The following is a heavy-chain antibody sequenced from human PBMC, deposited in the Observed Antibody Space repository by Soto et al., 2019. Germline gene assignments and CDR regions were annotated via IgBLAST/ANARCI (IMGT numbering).Heavy chain of an antibody. CDR2: ISAYNGNA. J-gene: IGHJ6*02. V-gene: IGHV1-18*01. D-gene: IGHD3-3*01. CDR1: GYTFTSYG. Sequence: ASVKVSCKASGYTFTSYGISWVRQAPGQGLERMGWISAYNGNANYAQKLQGRVTMTTDTSTSTAYMELRSLRSDDTAVYYCARVGFLEWSMKQYYYYGMDVWGQGTTVTVSS. CDR3: ARVGFLEWSMKQYYYYGMDV.